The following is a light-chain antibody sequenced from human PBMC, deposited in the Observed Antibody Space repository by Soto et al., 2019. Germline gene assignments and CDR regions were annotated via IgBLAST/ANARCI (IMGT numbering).Light chain of an antibody. CDR1: SSDVGGYNR. CDR2: EVS. CDR3: SSYTTSPSPQWV. V-gene: IGLV2-14*01. Sequence: QSALTQPASVSGSPGQWITISCSGTSSDVGGYNRVSWSQQHPGKAPKLMIFEVSNRPSGVSNRFSGSKSGNTASLTISGLQAEDEAHYYCSSYTTSPSPQWVFAGGTKVTVL. J-gene: IGLJ3*02.